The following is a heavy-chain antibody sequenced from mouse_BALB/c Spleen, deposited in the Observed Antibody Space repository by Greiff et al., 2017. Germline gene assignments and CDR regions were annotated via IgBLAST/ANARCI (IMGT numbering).Heavy chain of an antibody. CDR3: AFTAYDAMDY. J-gene: IGHJ4*01. D-gene: IGHD1-1*01. CDR2: IDPANGNT. CDR1: GFTITDYY. V-gene: IGHV14-3*02. Sequence: VQLQQSGAELVKPGASVKLSCTASGFTITDYYMQWVKQRPGQGLEWIGRIDPANGNTKYNPKFQGKATITADTSSNTAYLQLSSLTSDDAAVYYCAFTAYDAMDYWGQGTSVTVSS.